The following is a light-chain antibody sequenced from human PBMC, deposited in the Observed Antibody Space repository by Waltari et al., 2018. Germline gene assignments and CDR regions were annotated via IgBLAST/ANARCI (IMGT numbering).Light chain of an antibody. J-gene: IGKJ4*01. CDR2: GAS. CDR1: QSVSSSY. V-gene: IGKV3-20*01. CDR3: QQYGSSPGLT. Sequence: EIVLTQSPGTLSLSPGERAPLSCRASQSVSSSYLAGYQQKPGQAPKLLIYGASSRATGIPDRFSGSGSGTDFTLTISRLEPEDFAVYYCQQYGSSPGLTFGGGTKVEIK.